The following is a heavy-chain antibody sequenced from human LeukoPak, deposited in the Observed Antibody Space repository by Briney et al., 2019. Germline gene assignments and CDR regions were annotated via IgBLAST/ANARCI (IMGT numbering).Heavy chain of an antibody. CDR2: IYYSGST. J-gene: IGHJ4*02. Sequence: SQTLSLTCTVSGGSISSGDYYWSWIRQPPGKGLEWIGNIYYSGSTYYNPSLKSRVTISVDTSKNQFSLKLSSVTAADTAVYYCARAGYYYDSSGYYTLGYFDYWGQGTLVTVSS. V-gene: IGHV4-30-4*01. CDR3: ARAGYYYDSSGYYTLGYFDY. D-gene: IGHD3-22*01. CDR1: GGSISSGDYY.